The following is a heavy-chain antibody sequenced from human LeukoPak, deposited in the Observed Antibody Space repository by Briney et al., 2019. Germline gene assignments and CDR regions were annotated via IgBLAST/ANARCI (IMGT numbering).Heavy chain of an antibody. D-gene: IGHD1-26*01. J-gene: IGHJ4*02. CDR1: GGSISSGGYY. CDR2: IYYSGST. CDR3: ARQRRVGATLY. V-gene: IGHV4-31*03. Sequence: PSETLSLTCTVSGGSISSGGYYWSWIRQHPGKGLEWIGYIYYSGSTYYNPPLKSRVTISVDTSKNQFSLKPSSVTAADTAVYYCARQRRVGATLYWGQGTLVTVSS.